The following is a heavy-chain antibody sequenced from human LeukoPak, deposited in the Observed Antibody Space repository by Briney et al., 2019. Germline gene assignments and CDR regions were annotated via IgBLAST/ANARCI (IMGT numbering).Heavy chain of an antibody. CDR1: GYIFSTYY. D-gene: IGHD3-22*01. CDR3: ASLKNYYDSSGYLVTDAFDI. CDR2: IDPNGGST. V-gene: IGHV1-46*01. J-gene: IGHJ3*02. Sequence: ASVKISCKTSGYIFSTYYMHWVRQAPGQGLEWMGIIDPNGGSTIYAQEFQGRVTMTRDMSTSTVYMELRSLKSDDTAVYYCASLKNYYDSSGYLVTDAFDIWGQGTMVTVSS.